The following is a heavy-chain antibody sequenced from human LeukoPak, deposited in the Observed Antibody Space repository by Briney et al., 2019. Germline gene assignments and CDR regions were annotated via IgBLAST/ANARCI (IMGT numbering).Heavy chain of an antibody. CDR1: GYTFTGYY. J-gene: IGHJ4*02. CDR3: ARYCSDGSCYKDYFDY. V-gene: IGHV1-2*02. D-gene: IGHD2-15*01. CDR2: INPNSGGT. Sequence: GASVKVSCKASGYTFTGYYMHWVRQAPGQGLEWMGWINPNSGGTNYAQKFQGRVTMTRDTSISTAYMGLSRLRSDDTAVYYCARYCSDGSCYKDYFDYWGQGTLVTVSS.